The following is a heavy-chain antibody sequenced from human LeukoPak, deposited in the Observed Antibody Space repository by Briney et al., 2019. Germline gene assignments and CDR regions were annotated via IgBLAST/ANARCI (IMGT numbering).Heavy chain of an antibody. CDR2: IYYSGST. V-gene: IGHV4-59*01. CDR3: ARAPVEGATIGANAFDI. Sequence: SETLSLTCTVSGGSISSYYWSWIRQPPVKGLEWIGYIYYSGSTNYNPSLKSRVTISVDTSKNQFSLKLSSVTAADTAVYYCARAPVEGATIGANAFDIWGQGTMVTVSS. CDR1: GGSISSYY. D-gene: IGHD1-26*01. J-gene: IGHJ3*02.